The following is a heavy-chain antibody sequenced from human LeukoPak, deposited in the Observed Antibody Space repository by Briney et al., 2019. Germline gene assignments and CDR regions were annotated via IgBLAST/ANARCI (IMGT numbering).Heavy chain of an antibody. CDR2: ISGSGYST. Sequence: GRSLRLSCAASGFTFSSYAMHWVRQAPGKGLEWVSGISGSGYSTYYSESVKGRFAISRDNSKNTLFLQTNSLRAEDTAIYYCGKIGHYDDPFDYWGHGTLVTVSS. J-gene: IGHJ4*01. V-gene: IGHV3-23*01. CDR3: GKIGHYDDPFDY. D-gene: IGHD4-17*01. CDR1: GFTFSSYA.